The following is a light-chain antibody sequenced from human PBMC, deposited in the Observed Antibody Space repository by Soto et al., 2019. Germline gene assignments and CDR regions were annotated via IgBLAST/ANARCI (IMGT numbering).Light chain of an antibody. V-gene: IGKV1-33*01. J-gene: IGKJ2*01. CDR1: HDIKNY. CDR3: QQFDFRPPYT. Sequence: DIQLTQSPPSLSASEGDRVTITCQASHDIKNYLNWYQQKPGKAPKLLIYDAYNLERGVPSRFSGSGTGTNFTFTIGSLQPEDVATYYCQQFDFRPPYTFGQGTRVEIK. CDR2: DAY.